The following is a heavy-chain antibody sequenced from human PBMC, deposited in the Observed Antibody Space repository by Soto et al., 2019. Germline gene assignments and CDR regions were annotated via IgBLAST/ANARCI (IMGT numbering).Heavy chain of an antibody. Sequence: QVQLVQSGAEVKKPGASVKVSCKASGYVFTNYFMHWVRQAPGQGLEWMGIINPNGGGTSYAQKFEARVTMTSDSATSTVYMDLSSLRSEDTALYFCVREVGSNSWSYYYGIDVWGQGTSVTVSS. V-gene: IGHV1-46*01. J-gene: IGHJ6*02. D-gene: IGHD6-13*01. CDR3: VREVGSNSWSYYYGIDV. CDR2: INPNGGGT. CDR1: GYVFTNYF.